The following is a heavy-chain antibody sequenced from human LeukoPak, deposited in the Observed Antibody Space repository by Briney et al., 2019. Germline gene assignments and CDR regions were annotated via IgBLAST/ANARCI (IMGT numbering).Heavy chain of an antibody. D-gene: IGHD3-10*01. CDR1: GGSISGSTYY. J-gene: IGHJ4*02. V-gene: IGHV4-39*01. CDR3: ARSALRGVEHFDY. Sequence: SETLSLTCIVSGGSISGSTYYWGWMRQPPGKGLEWIGSIYYSGTAYYNPSLKSRVTISVDTSENQFSLRLSSVTAADTAVYYCARSALRGVEHFDYWGQGTLVTVSS. CDR2: IYYSGTA.